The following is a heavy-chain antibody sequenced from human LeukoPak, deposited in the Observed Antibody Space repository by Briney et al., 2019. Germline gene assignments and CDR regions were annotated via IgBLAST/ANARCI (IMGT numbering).Heavy chain of an antibody. Sequence: GSLRLSCAASGFTFSGFSMIGVGQAPGKGREGVSSTSSSSAYTFYAESGKGRFTISRDNSKNTLYLQMNSLRAEDTAVYYCAKDYDITIFGVVIIQSDYWGQGTLVTVSS. CDR3: AKDYDITIFGVVIIQSDY. J-gene: IGHJ4*02. V-gene: IGHV3-21*04. D-gene: IGHD3-3*01. CDR1: GFTFSGFS. CDR2: TSSSSAYT.